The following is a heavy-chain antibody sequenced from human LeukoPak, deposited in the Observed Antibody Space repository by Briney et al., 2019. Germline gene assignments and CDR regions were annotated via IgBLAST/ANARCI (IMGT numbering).Heavy chain of an antibody. CDR2: ISGSGDST. CDR1: GFTFSSYA. CDR3: ASSPPTVTTVSYFDY. D-gene: IGHD4-17*01. V-gene: IGHV3-23*01. Sequence: GGSLRLSCAASGFTFSSYAMSWVRQAPGKGLEWVSSISGSGDSTYYADSVKGRFTISRDNSKNTLYLQMNSLRAEDTAVYYCASSPPTVTTVSYFDYWGQGTLVTVSS. J-gene: IGHJ4*02.